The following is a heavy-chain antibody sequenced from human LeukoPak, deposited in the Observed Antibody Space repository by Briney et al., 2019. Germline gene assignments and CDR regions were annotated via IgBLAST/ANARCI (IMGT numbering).Heavy chain of an antibody. Sequence: GASVKVSCKASGYTFTSYYMHWVRQAPGQGLEWMGIINPSGGSTSYAQKFQGRVTITRDTSTSTVYMELSSLRSEDAAVYYCASSNYDILTGYAFDYWGQGTLVTVSS. J-gene: IGHJ4*02. V-gene: IGHV1-46*03. D-gene: IGHD3-9*01. CDR3: ASSNYDILTGYAFDY. CDR2: INPSGGST. CDR1: GYTFTSYY.